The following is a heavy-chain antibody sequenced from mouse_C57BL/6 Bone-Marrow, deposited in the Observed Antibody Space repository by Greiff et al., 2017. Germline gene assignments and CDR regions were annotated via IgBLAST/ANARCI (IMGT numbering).Heavy chain of an antibody. Sequence: VQLQQPGAELVRPGPSVKLSCKASGYTFTSYWMHWVKQRPGQGLEWIGVIDPSDSYTNYNQKFKGKATLTVDKSSSTAYMQLSSLTSEDSAVDYWARDYDCDPYYFDYWGQGTTLTVSS. D-gene: IGHD2-4*01. V-gene: IGHV1-59*01. J-gene: IGHJ2*01. CDR3: ARDYDCDPYYFDY. CDR1: GYTFTSYW. CDR2: IDPSDSYT.